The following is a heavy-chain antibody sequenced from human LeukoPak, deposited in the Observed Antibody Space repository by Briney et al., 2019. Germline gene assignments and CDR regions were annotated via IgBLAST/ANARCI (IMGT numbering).Heavy chain of an antibody. J-gene: IGHJ4*02. CDR1: GYTFTSYG. D-gene: IGHD2-2*01. V-gene: IGHV1-18*01. Sequence: GASVKVSCKASGYTFTSYGISWVRQAPGQGLEWMGWISAYNGNTNYAQKLQGRVTMTTDTSTSTAYMELRSLRSDDTAVYYCARGPDCSSTSCYEFDYWGRGTLVTVSS. CDR3: ARGPDCSSTSCYEFDY. CDR2: ISAYNGNT.